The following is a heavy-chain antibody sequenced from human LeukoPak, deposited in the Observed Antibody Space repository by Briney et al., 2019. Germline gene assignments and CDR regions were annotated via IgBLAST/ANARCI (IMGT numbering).Heavy chain of an antibody. CDR2: ISGSGGST. J-gene: IGHJ4*02. D-gene: IGHD3-10*01. V-gene: IGHV3-23*01. CDR1: GFTFSSYA. CDR3: AKVYGSGPSPGY. Sequence: GSLRLSCAAPGFTFSSYAMGWVRQAPGEGLEWVSAISGSGGSTYYADSVKGRFTISRDNSKDTLYLQMNSLRAEDTAVYYCAKVYGSGPSPGYWGQGTLVTVSS.